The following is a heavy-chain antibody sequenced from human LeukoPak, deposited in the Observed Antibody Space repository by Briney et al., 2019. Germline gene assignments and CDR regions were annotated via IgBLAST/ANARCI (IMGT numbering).Heavy chain of an antibody. V-gene: IGHV3-66*01. D-gene: IGHD1-26*01. CDR3: ARTGSSRFDC. CDR2: IYSGGST. CDR1: GFTVSSNY. J-gene: IGHJ4*02. Sequence: PGGSLRLSCAASGFTVSSNYMSWVRQAPGKGLEWVSVIYSGGSTYYADSVKGRFTISRDNFKNTPYLQMNSLRVEDTAVYYCARTGSSRFDCWGQGTLVTVSS.